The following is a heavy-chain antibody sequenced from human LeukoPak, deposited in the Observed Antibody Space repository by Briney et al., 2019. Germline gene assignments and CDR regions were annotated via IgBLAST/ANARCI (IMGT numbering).Heavy chain of an antibody. V-gene: IGHV3-43*02. CDR3: AKDTRASWDSDGYRDY. CDR2: ISGDGSVT. J-gene: IGHJ4*02. D-gene: IGHD3-22*01. CDR1: GFSFHDYA. Sequence: GGSLRLSCAASGFSFHDYAMHWVRHAPGRGLEWVSLISGDGSVTYYADSVKGRFTISRDNSKNSLYLQMDSLRPEDTALYYCAKDTRASWDSDGYRDYWGQGTRVTVSS.